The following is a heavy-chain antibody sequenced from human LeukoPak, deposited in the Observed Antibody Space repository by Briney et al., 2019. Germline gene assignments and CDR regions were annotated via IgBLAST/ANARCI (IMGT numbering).Heavy chain of an antibody. CDR3: ARLKDRYQLPDY. J-gene: IGHJ4*02. Sequence: SETLSLTCTVSGVSIHDFYWSWIRQPPGKGLEWIGYIYTSGTTHYNPSLKSRVTISVDTSKNQFSLKLSSVTAADTAVYYCARLKDRYQLPDYWGQGTLVTVSS. CDR2: IYTSGTT. D-gene: IGHD2-2*01. V-gene: IGHV4-4*08. CDR1: GVSIHDFY.